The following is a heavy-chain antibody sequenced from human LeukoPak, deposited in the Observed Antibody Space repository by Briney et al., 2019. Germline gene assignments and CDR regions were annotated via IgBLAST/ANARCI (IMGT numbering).Heavy chain of an antibody. J-gene: IGHJ5*02. CDR1: GFPFSSYA. CDR3: ARSWTIAAAPDWFDP. D-gene: IGHD6-13*01. CDR2: IKQDGSEK. Sequence: GGSLGLSCAASGFPFSSYAMSWVRQLPGKGLEWVANIKQDGSEKYYVGSVKGRFTISRDNAKNSLYLQMNSLRAEDTAVYYCARSWTIAAAPDWFDPWGQGTLVTVSS. V-gene: IGHV3-7*01.